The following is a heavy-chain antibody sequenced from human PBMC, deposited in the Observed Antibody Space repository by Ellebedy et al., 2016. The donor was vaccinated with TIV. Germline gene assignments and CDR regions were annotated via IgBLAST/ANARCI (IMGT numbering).Heavy chain of an antibody. CDR1: GFTFSDFG. D-gene: IGHD3/OR15-3a*01. V-gene: IGHV3-30*02. CDR2: IRYDGSAR. CDR3: AKARTVASDF. Sequence: GESLKISCAASGFTFSDFGMHWVRQAPGKGLEWLPFIRYDGSARYYADSVRGRFTISRDNSKITLYLQMHSLRPEDTAVYYCAKARTVASDFWGQGTLVTVSS. J-gene: IGHJ4*02.